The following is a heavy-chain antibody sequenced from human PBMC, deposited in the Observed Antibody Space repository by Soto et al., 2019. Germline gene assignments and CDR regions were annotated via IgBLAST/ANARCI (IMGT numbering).Heavy chain of an antibody. CDR3: ARGRKDSYGYDCYFDY. Sequence: SETLPLTCTVSGGSISSRGYCWGWIRQPPGKGLEWIGTIYYSGSTYYNPSLKSRVTISVDTSKNQFSLKLSSVTAADTAVYYCARGRKDSYGYDCYFDYWGQGTLVTVSS. J-gene: IGHJ4*02. V-gene: IGHV4-39*01. CDR1: GGSISSRGYC. CDR2: IYYSGST. D-gene: IGHD5-18*01.